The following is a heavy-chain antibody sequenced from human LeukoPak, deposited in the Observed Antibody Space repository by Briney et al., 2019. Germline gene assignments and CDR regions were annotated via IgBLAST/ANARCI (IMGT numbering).Heavy chain of an antibody. CDR3: ASGKIITGTDDY. J-gene: IGHJ4*02. Sequence: ASVKVSCKASGGTFSSYAIGWVRQAPGQGLEWMGRIIPILGIANYAQKFQGRVTITADKSTSTAYMELSSLRSEDTAVYYCASGKIITGTDDYWGQGTLVTVSS. CDR1: GGTFSSYA. D-gene: IGHD1-20*01. CDR2: IIPILGIA. V-gene: IGHV1-69*04.